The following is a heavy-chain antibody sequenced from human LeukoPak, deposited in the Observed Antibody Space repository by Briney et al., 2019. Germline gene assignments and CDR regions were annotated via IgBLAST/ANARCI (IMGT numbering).Heavy chain of an antibody. CDR3: AKESYDFWSGYPSYYYYGMDV. D-gene: IGHD3-3*01. CDR1: GFTFSSYW. CDR2: INQDGGDK. V-gene: IGHV3-7*03. Sequence: PGGSLRLSCAASGFTFSSYWMSWVRQAPGKGLEWVANINQDGGDKYYADSVKGRFTISRDNSKNTLYLQMNSLRAEDTAVYYCAKESYDFWSGYPSYYYYGMDVWGQGTTVTVSS. J-gene: IGHJ6*02.